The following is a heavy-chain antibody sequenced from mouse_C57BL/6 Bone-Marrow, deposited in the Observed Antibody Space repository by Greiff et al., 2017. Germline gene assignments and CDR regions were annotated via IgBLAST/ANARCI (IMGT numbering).Heavy chain of an antibody. J-gene: IGHJ3*01. CDR2: IDPSDSET. Sequence: VQLQQPGAELVRPGSSVKLSCKASGYTFTSYWMHWVKQRPIQGLEWIGNIDPSDSETHYNQKFKDKATLTVDKSSSTAYMQLSSLTSEDSAVYYCARSRDYEAWFAYWGQGTLGTVSA. CDR1: GYTFTSYW. D-gene: IGHD2-4*01. CDR3: ARSRDYEAWFAY. V-gene: IGHV1-52*01.